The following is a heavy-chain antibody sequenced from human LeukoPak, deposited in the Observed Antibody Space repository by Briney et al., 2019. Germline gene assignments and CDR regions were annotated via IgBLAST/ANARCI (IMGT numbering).Heavy chain of an antibody. Sequence: GSLKISCKGSGYSFTNYWIGWVRQMPGKGLEWMGIIYPGDSDTRYSPSFQDQVTISADKSISTAYLQWSSLKASDTAMYYCARQRFTMRAYAGNWFDPWGQGTLVTVSS. CDR1: GYSFTNYW. J-gene: IGHJ5*02. D-gene: IGHD3-10*01. V-gene: IGHV5-51*01. CDR2: IYPGDSDT. CDR3: ARQRFTMRAYAGNWFDP.